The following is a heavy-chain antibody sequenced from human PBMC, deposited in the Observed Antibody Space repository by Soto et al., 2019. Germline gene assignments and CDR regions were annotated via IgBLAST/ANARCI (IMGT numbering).Heavy chain of an antibody. CDR2: INHSGST. Sequence: QVQLQQWGTGLLKPSETLSLTCTVYGGSFSGYYWSWIRQPPGKGLEWIGEINHSGSTNYNPSLKSRVTIAVDTYKNQFSLKLSSVTAADTAVYYCEAAAAYFDYWGQGTLVTVS. V-gene: IGHV4-34*01. J-gene: IGHJ4*02. CDR1: GGSFSGYY. CDR3: EAAAAYFDY. D-gene: IGHD6-13*01.